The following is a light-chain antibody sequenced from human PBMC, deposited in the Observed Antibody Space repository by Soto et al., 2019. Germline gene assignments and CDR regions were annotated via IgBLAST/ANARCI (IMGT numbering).Light chain of an antibody. CDR1: QSISNS. Sequence: EIVLTQSPVTLSLSPGESATLSCRASQSISNSLAWYQEKPGQAPRLLIYDSSNRATGIPPRFSGSGSGTDFTLTISSLEPEDFAVYYCQQRNTWPPPTFGGGTRVEI. J-gene: IGKJ4*01. CDR3: QQRNTWPPPT. V-gene: IGKV3-11*01. CDR2: DSS.